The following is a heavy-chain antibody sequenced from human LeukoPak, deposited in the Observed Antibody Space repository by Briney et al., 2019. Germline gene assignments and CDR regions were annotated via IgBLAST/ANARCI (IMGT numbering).Heavy chain of an antibody. J-gene: IGHJ6*03. CDR1: GFTFSSYS. CDR2: IYSGGST. CDR3: ARVKAGYYYYMDV. D-gene: IGHD3-10*01. Sequence: GGSLRLSCAASGFTFSSYSMNWVRQAPGKGLEWVSVIYSGGSTYYADSVKGRFTISRDNSKNTPYLQMNSLRAEDTAVYYCARVKAGYYYYMDVWGKGTTVTVSS. V-gene: IGHV3-53*01.